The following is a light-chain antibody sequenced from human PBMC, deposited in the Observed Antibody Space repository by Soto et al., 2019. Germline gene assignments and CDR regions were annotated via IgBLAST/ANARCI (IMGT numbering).Light chain of an antibody. CDR2: DAS. V-gene: IGKV3-11*01. J-gene: IGKJ1*01. Sequence: EIVLTQSPATLSLSPGERATLSCRASQSINRYLAWYQQKPGQAPRLLIYDASNRATGIPARFSGSGSGTDFTLTISRLEPEDFAVYYCQQRSNWPGTFGQGTKVEIK. CDR3: QQRSNWPGT. CDR1: QSINRY.